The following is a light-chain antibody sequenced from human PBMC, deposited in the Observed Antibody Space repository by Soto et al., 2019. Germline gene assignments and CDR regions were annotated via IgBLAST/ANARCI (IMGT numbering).Light chain of an antibody. CDR1: SSNIGAGYD. CDR2: DVS. CDR3: CSYAGSPYV. Sequence: QSVLTQPPSVSGAPGQRVTISCTGSSSNIGAGYDVHWYQQLPGKAPKLMIYDVSTRPSGVPDRFSGSKSGTTASLTISGLQAEDEADYYCCSYAGSPYVFGTGTKVTVL. V-gene: IGLV1-40*01. J-gene: IGLJ1*01.